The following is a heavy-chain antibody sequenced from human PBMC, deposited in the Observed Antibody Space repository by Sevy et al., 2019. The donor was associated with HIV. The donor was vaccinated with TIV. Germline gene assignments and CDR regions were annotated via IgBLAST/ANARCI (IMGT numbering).Heavy chain of an antibody. V-gene: IGHV3-30*04. J-gene: IGHJ4*02. CDR2: ISYDGSNK. D-gene: IGHD6-19*01. CDR3: ARGSAVAAHFDY. CDR1: GFTFSSYA. Sequence: GGSLRLSCAASGFTFSSYAMHWVRQAPGKGLEWVAVISYDGSNKYYADSVKGRFTISRDNFKNTLYLQMNSLRAEDTAVYYCARGSAVAAHFDYWGQGTLVTVSS.